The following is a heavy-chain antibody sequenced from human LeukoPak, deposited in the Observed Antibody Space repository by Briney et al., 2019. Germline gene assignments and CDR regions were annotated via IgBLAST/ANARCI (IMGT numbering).Heavy chain of an antibody. J-gene: IGHJ4*02. V-gene: IGHV4-39*01. CDR3: ARQGHYYDSSGYGY. Sequence: SETLSLTCTVSGGSINSSSDYWGWIRQPPGKGLEWIGNIYYSGSTYYNPSLKSRVTISVDTSKNQFSLKLSSVTAADTAVYYCARQGHYYDSSGYGYWGQGTLVTVSS. D-gene: IGHD3-22*01. CDR2: IYYSGST. CDR1: GGSINSSSDY.